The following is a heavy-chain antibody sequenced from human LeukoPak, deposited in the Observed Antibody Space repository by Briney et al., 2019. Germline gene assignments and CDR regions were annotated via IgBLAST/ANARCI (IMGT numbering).Heavy chain of an antibody. Sequence: SETLSLTCTVSGGSISSSSYYWGWIRQPPGKGLEWIGEINHSGSTNYNPSLKSRVTISVDTSKNQFSLKMKTVTVADTAVYYCARSEIDDYSRYWGQGTRVIVSS. CDR1: GGSISSSSYY. D-gene: IGHD3-16*01. V-gene: IGHV4-39*07. CDR2: INHSGST. CDR3: ARSEIDDYSRY. J-gene: IGHJ4*02.